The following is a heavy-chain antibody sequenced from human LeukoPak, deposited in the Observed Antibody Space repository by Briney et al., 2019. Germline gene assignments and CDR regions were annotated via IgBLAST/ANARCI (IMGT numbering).Heavy chain of an antibody. Sequence: SVKVSCKASGGTFSNYAINWVRQAPGQGLEGMGGIIPIFCTANYAQKFQSRLTITADESTSTAYMELSSLRSEDTAVYYCARDRGTLGYYYGSGSYPFDYWGQGTLVTVSS. CDR1: GGTFSNYA. J-gene: IGHJ4*02. V-gene: IGHV1-69*01. CDR3: ARDRGTLGYYYGSGSYPFDY. CDR2: IIPIFCTA. D-gene: IGHD3-10*01.